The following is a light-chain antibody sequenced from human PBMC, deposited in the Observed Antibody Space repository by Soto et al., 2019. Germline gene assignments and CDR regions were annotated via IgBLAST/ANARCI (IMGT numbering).Light chain of an antibody. CDR3: QQYNTWPRT. V-gene: IGKV1-13*02. CDR2: DAS. J-gene: IGKJ1*01. CDR1: QGISSA. Sequence: AIQLTQSPSSLSAYVGDSVSITCRASQGISSALAWYQQKPGRAPKLLIYDASSLEGGVPSRFSGSRSGTDFTLTVSSLQPEDFATYYCQQYNTWPRTFGQGTKVEIK.